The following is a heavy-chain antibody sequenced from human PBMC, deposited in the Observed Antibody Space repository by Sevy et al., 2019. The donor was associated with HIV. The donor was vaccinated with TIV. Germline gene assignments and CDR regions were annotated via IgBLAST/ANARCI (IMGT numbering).Heavy chain of an antibody. CDR3: AKDRGITMIVVVTDAFDI. J-gene: IGHJ3*02. CDR2: ISGSGGST. D-gene: IGHD3-22*01. Sequence: GSLRLSCAASGFTFSSYAMSWVRQAPGKGLEWVSAISGSGGSTYYADSVKGRFTISRDNSKNTLYLQMNSLRAEDTAVYYCAKDRGITMIVVVTDAFDIWGQGTMVTVSS. V-gene: IGHV3-23*01. CDR1: GFTFSSYA.